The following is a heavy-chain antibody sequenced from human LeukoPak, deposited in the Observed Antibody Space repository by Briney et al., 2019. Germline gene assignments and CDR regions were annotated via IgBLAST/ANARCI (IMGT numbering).Heavy chain of an antibody. CDR1: GFTFSTAS. V-gene: IGHV3-15*01. CDR3: TTDHGVDKRWLHYDPFDI. D-gene: IGHD3-10*01. J-gene: IGHJ3*02. CDR2: IKSKADAGTT. Sequence: PGGSLCLSCAASGFTFSTASVTWFRQAPGKGLEWVGRIKSKADAGTTDYAAPVKGRLTISRDDSKNTLFLQMYSLKIEDTAVYYCTTDHGVDKRWLHYDPFDIWGQGTMVTVSS.